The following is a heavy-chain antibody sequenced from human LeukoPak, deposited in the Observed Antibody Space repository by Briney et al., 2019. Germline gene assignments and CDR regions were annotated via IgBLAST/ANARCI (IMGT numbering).Heavy chain of an antibody. Sequence: SETLSLTCTVSGGSVSSGSYYWSWIRQPPGKGLEWIGYIYYSGDTNYNPSLKSRVTISVDTSKNQFSLKLSSVTAADTAVYYCARDGAEYGGNRIDYWGQGTLVTVSS. J-gene: IGHJ4*02. CDR1: GGSVSSGSYY. CDR3: ARDGAEYGGNRIDY. D-gene: IGHD4-23*01. V-gene: IGHV4-61*01. CDR2: IYYSGDT.